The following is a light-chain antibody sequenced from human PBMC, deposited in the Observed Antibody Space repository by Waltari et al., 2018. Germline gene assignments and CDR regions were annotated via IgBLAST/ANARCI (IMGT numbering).Light chain of an antibody. V-gene: IGKV3-11*01. J-gene: IGKJ4*01. CDR2: DTS. CDR3: QHRNTGLT. Sequence: EIVLTQSPATLSLSPGERATLSCRASQSVRSYLAWYQQKPGQAPRLLSYDTSNRASGIPARFSGSGSGTDFSLSISSLEPEDFAVYYCQHRNTGLTFGGGTKVEIE. CDR1: QSVRSY.